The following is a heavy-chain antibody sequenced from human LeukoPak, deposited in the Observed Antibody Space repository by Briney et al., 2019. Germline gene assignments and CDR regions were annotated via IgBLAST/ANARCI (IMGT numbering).Heavy chain of an antibody. J-gene: IGHJ4*02. V-gene: IGHV3-23*01. CDR1: GFTFSSYG. Sequence: GGSLRLSCAASGFTFSSYGMSWVRQAPGKGLEWVSAISGSGGSTYYADSVKGRFTISRDNSKNTLYLQMNSLRAEDTAVYYCAKDFREGAGSYYFDYWGQGTLVTVSS. CDR2: ISGSGGST. CDR3: AKDFREGAGSYYFDY.